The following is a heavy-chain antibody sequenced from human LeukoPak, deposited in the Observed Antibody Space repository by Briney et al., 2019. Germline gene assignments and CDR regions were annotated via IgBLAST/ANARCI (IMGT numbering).Heavy chain of an antibody. D-gene: IGHD5-24*01. CDR2: IYTSGST. J-gene: IGHJ6*03. CDR3: AREVELYYYYYIDV. CDR1: GGSISSYY. Sequence: PSETLSLTCSVSGGSISSYYSSWIRQPAGQGLEWIGRIYTSGSTNYNPSLKSRVTMSVDTSKNQFSLKLSSVTAADTAVYYCAREVELYYYYYIDVWGIRTTVTVSS. V-gene: IGHV4-4*07.